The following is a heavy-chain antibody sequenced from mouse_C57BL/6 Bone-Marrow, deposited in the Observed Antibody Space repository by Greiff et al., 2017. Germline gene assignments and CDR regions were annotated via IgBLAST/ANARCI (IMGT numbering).Heavy chain of an antibody. CDR1: GFSLTSSG. V-gene: IGHV2-9*01. J-gene: IGHJ3*01. CDR2: IWGGGST. CDR3: GRRGSSYGFAY. D-gene: IGHD1-1*01. Sequence: VQVVESGPGLVAPSQSLSITCTVSGFSLTSSGVDWVRQPPGKGLEWLGVIWGGGSTNYNSALMSRLSISKDNSKSQVFLKMSSLQADDTAMYCCGRRGSSYGFAYWGQGTLVTVSA.